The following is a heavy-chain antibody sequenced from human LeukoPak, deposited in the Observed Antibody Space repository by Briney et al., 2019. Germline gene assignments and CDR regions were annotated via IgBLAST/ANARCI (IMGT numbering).Heavy chain of an antibody. CDR3: AKGSTYYDFWSGYFWSRYFDY. Sequence: GGSLRPSCAASGFTFSSYAMSWVRQAPGKGLEWVSAISGSGGSTYYADSVKGRFTISRDNSKNTLYLQMNSLRAEDTAVYYCAKGSTYYDFWSGYFWSRYFDYWGQGTLVTVSS. CDR2: ISGSGGST. J-gene: IGHJ4*02. CDR1: GFTFSSYA. D-gene: IGHD3-3*01. V-gene: IGHV3-23*01.